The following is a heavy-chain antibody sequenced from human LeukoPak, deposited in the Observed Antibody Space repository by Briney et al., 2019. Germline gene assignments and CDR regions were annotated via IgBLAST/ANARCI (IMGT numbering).Heavy chain of an antibody. CDR2: ISGAGGTT. CDR3: AKGGGFGELSSIEY. D-gene: IGHD3-10*01. Sequence: PGGSLRLSCAASGFTFSGYAMTWVRQAPGKGLEWVSVISGAGGTTYYADSVKGRFTISRDNSKNTLYLQRNSLRAEDTAVYYCAKGGGFGELSSIEYWGQGTLVSVSS. V-gene: IGHV3-23*01. CDR1: GFTFSGYA. J-gene: IGHJ4*02.